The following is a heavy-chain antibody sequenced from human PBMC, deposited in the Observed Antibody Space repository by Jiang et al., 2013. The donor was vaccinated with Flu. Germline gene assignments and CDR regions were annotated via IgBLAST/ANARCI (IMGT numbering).Heavy chain of an antibody. D-gene: IGHD6-19*01. CDR3: ALKEVAGDY. Sequence: GGIMPLFDTKNYAQKFQGRVTITADESTSTAYMELSSLRFEDTAMYYCALKEVAGDYWGQGTLVTVSS. J-gene: IGHJ4*02. V-gene: IGHV1-69*01. CDR2: IMPLFDTK.